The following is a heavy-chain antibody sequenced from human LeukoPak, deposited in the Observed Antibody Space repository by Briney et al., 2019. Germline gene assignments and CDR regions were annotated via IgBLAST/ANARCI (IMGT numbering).Heavy chain of an antibody. V-gene: IGHV6-1*01. J-gene: IGHJ4*02. CDR1: GDSVSSNSAT. Sequence: SQTLSLTCAISGDSVSSNSATWNWIRQSPSRGLEWVGRTFYRSKWYDDYAVSVESRITINPDTSKNQFSLQLNSVTPEDTAVYYCARAAAVAGNFDFWGQGTLVTVSS. D-gene: IGHD6-19*01. CDR3: ARAAAVAGNFDF. CDR2: TFYRSKWYD.